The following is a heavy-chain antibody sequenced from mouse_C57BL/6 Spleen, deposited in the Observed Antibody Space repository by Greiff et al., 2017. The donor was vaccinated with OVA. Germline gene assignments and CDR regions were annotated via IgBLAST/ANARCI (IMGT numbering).Heavy chain of an antibody. CDR3: ARGTFITTVVATNYFDY. V-gene: IGHV1-19*01. Sequence: VQLQQSGPVLVKPGASVKMSCKASGYTFTDYYMNWVKQSHGKSLEWIGVINPYNGGTSYNQKFKGKATLTVDKSSSTAYMELNSLTSEDSAVYYCARGTFITTVVATNYFDYWGQGTTLTVSS. CDR1: GYTFTDYY. J-gene: IGHJ2*01. D-gene: IGHD1-1*01. CDR2: INPYNGGT.